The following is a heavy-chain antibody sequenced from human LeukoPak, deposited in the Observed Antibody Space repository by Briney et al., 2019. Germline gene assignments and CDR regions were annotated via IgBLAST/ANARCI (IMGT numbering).Heavy chain of an antibody. CDR1: GFTFSSYS. J-gene: IGHJ4*02. D-gene: IGHD6-19*01. Sequence: GGSLRLSCAASGFTFSSYSMNWVRQAPGKGLEWVSYISSSSTIYYADSVKGRFTISRDNAKNSLYLQMNSLRAEDTAVYYCARDFPRTYYSSGTFDYWGQGTLVTVSS. CDR2: ISSSSTI. V-gene: IGHV3-48*01. CDR3: ARDFPRTYYSSGTFDY.